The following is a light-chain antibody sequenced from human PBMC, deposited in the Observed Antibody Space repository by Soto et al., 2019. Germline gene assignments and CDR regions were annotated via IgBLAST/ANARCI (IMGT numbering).Light chain of an antibody. CDR3: QQANSFPYT. Sequence: DIQMTQSPSSVCASVGDRVTITCRASHVISSSLAWYQQKPGKAPKLLIYAASSLQSGVPSRFSGSGSGTDLTLTISSLQPDDFATYYCQQANSFPYTFGQGTKLEIK. V-gene: IGKV1-12*01. CDR1: HVISSS. CDR2: AAS. J-gene: IGKJ2*01.